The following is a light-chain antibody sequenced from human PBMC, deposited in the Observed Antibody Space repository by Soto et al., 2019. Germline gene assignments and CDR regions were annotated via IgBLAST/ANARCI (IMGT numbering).Light chain of an antibody. Sequence: QSVLTQPPSVSGAPGQRVTISCTGSSFNIGAGYDVHWYQQLPGTAPKLLIYANNNRPSGVPDRFSGSKSGTSASLAITGLQAEDEADYYCQSSDSSLSGSVFGGGTKVIVL. J-gene: IGLJ3*02. CDR2: ANN. V-gene: IGLV1-40*01. CDR1: SFNIGAGYD. CDR3: QSSDSSLSGSV.